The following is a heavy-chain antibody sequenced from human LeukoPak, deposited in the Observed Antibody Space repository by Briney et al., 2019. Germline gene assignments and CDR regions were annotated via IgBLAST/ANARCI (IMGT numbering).Heavy chain of an antibody. V-gene: IGHV3-21*03. Sequence: GGSLRLSCAASGFTFSSYSMNWVRQAPGKGLEWVSSVSSSSSYIYYADSVKGRFTISRDSAKNSLYLQMNSLRAEDTAVYYCARDFSFGGVLVMHYVMDLWGQGPTVTVSS. CDR3: ARDFSFGGVLVMHYVMDL. CDR2: VSSSSSYI. J-gene: IGHJ6*02. D-gene: IGHD3-16*02. CDR1: GFTFSSYS.